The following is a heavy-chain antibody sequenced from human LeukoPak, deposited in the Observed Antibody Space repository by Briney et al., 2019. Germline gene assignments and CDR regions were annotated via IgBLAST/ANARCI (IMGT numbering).Heavy chain of an antibody. CDR3: ARVHVRGVSLAEYIRH. CDR1: RFTLRSNY. Sequence: RGALKLSRAASRFTLRSNYMSGVRQAPGGGVERGSVIYSGGNTYSADSAKGRVTISRDNSKNTLSLQMNSLRAEDTAVYYSARVHVRGVSLAEYIRHWGQGTLVTASS. D-gene: IGHD3-10*02. V-gene: IGHV3-53*01. CDR2: IYSGGNT. J-gene: IGHJ1*01.